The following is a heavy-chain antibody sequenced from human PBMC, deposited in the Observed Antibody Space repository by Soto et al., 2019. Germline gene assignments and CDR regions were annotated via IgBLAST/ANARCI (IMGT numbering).Heavy chain of an antibody. CDR1: GFTFSSYA. CDR2: ISGSGGST. D-gene: IGHD2-2*02. J-gene: IGHJ4*02. V-gene: IGHV3-23*01. CDR3: AKDNCSSTSCYTHLDY. Sequence: GGSLRLSCAASGFTFSSYAMSWVRQAPGKGLEWVSAISGSGGSTYYADSVKGRFTISRDNSKNTLYLQMNSLRAEDTAVYYCAKDNCSSTSCYTHLDYWGQGTLVTVSS.